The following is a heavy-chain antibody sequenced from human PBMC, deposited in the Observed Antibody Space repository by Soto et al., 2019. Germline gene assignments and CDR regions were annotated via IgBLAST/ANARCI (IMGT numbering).Heavy chain of an antibody. D-gene: IGHD1-1*01. CDR3: ARRAETNGWNGFGADKYYFDF. CDR1: GYTFTSYD. CDR2: MNPNTGNS. Sequence: GASVKVSCKASGYTFTSYDIYWVRQATGQGLEWTGWMNPNTGNSGYAQKFQGRVTMTSDTSISTAHMELSSLRSDDTAVYYCARRAETNGWNGFGADKYYFDFWGQGTLVTVSS. J-gene: IGHJ4*02. V-gene: IGHV1-8*01.